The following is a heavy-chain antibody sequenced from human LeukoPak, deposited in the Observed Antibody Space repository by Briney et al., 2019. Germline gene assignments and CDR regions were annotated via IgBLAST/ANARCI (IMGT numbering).Heavy chain of an antibody. Sequence: SETLSLTCSVSGGSISSSSYYWGWIRQPPWKGLEWIGSIYYSGSTFYNPSLKSRVTISVDTSKNQFSLKLSSVTAADTAVYYCARDSHIVVVTAIPHNWFDPWGQGTLVTVSS. CDR3: ARDSHIVVVTAIPHNWFDP. CDR2: IYYSGST. CDR1: GGSISSSSYY. D-gene: IGHD2-21*02. V-gene: IGHV4-39*07. J-gene: IGHJ5*02.